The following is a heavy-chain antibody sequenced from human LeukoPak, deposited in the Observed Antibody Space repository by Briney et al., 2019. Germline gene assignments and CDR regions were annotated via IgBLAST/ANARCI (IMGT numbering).Heavy chain of an antibody. V-gene: IGHV4-39*01. D-gene: IGHD3-10*01. CDR3: ARSAVRAFDI. CDR1: GGSISSSSYY. Sequence: PSETLSLTCTVSGGSISSSSYYRGWIRQPPGKGLEWIGSIYYSGSTYYNPSLKSRVTISVDTSKNQFSLKLSSVTAADTAVYYCARSAVRAFDIWGQGTMVTVSS. J-gene: IGHJ3*02. CDR2: IYYSGST.